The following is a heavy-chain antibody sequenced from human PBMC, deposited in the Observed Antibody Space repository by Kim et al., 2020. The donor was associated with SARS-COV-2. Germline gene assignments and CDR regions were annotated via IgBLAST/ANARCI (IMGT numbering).Heavy chain of an antibody. D-gene: IGHD4-17*01. CDR3: ARVSLTTVTTSFDY. CDR2: INADNANT. J-gene: IGHJ4*02. Sequence: ASVKVSCKASGYTFTSYAMHWVRQAPGERLEWMGSINADNANTRYSQRFQGRVTITRDTSASTAYMELSSLTSEDTAVYYCARVSLTTVTTSFDYWGQGTLVPVSS. V-gene: IGHV1-3*01. CDR1: GYTFTSYA.